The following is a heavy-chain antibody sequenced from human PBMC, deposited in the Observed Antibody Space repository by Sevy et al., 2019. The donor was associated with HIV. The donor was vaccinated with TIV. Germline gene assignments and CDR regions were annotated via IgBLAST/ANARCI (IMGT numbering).Heavy chain of an antibody. D-gene: IGHD3-22*01. CDR3: VRGADCNDSSRANFDY. V-gene: IGHV3-33*01. CDR2: IWFDGSNK. CDR1: GFTFSSYG. Sequence: GGSLRLSCEASGFTFSSYGMHWVRQAPGKGLEWVALIWFDGSNKYYADSVKGRFAISRDNSKNTLCLQMNSLRAEDTAVYYCVRGADCNDSSRANFDYWGQGTLVTVSS. J-gene: IGHJ4*02.